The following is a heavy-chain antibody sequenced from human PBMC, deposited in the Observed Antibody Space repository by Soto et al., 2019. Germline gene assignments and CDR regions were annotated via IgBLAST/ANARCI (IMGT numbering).Heavy chain of an antibody. CDR2: ISYSGST. CDR3: ARDEGFFCSSTSCYRFDP. V-gene: IGHV4-31*03. D-gene: IGHD2-2*02. CDR1: GGSISSGGYY. J-gene: IGHJ5*02. Sequence: QVQLQESGPGLVKPSQTLSLTCTVSGGSISSGGYYWSWIRQHPGKGLEWIGYISYSGSTYYNPSLKSRVTISVDTSKKQFSLKLSSVTAADTAVYYCARDEGFFCSSTSCYRFDPWGQGTLVTVSS.